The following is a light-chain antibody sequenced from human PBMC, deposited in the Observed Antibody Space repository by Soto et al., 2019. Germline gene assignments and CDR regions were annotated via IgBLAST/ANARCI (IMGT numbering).Light chain of an antibody. CDR3: CSYAGSSYV. CDR1: SSDVGSYNL. V-gene: IGLV2-23*01. J-gene: IGLJ1*01. CDR2: EGS. Sequence: QSAVTQPDSVSGAPGQSMTISCTGTSSDVGSYNLVSWYQQHPGKAPRRLIYEGSKRPSGLSNRFSGSKSGKTASLTISGLQADDEADYYCCSYAGSSYVFGTGTKVTVL.